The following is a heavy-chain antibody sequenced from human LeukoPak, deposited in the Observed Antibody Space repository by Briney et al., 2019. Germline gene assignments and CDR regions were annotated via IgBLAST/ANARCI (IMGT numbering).Heavy chain of an antibody. CDR3: ARLTGEIHFDY. D-gene: IGHD7-27*01. V-gene: IGHV4-59*08. J-gene: IGHJ4*02. CDR1: GGSISSYY. CDR2: IYYSGST. Sequence: KPSETLSLTCTVSGGSISSYYWSWIRQPPGKGLEWIGYIYYSGSTNYNPSLKSRVTISVDTSKNQFSLKLSSVTAADTAVYYCARLTGEIHFDYWGQGTLVTVSS.